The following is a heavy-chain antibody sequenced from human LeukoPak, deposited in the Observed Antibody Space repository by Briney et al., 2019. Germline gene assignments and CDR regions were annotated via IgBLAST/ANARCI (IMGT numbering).Heavy chain of an antibody. V-gene: IGHV4-34*01. CDR2: INHSGST. D-gene: IGHD3-3*01. Sequence: GSLRLSCAASGFTFDDYDLNWVRQAPGKGLEWIGEINHSGSTNYNPSLKSRVTISVDTSKNQFSLKLSSVTAADTAVYYCARGYYDFWSGYYPFDYWGQGTLVTVSS. CDR3: ARGYYDFWSGYYPFDY. CDR1: GFTFDDYD. J-gene: IGHJ4*02.